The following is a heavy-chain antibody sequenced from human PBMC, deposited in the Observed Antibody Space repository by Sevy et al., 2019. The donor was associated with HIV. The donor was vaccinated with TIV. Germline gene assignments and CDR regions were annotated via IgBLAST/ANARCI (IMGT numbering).Heavy chain of an antibody. CDR2: IYYSGST. Sequence: SETLSLTCTVSGGSISSSSYCWGWIRQPPGKGLEWIGSIYYSGSTYYNPSLKSRVTISVDTSKNQFSLKLSSVTATDTAVYYCARHVEVAGLRLDYWGQGTLVTVSS. D-gene: IGHD6-19*01. CDR1: GGSISSSSYC. V-gene: IGHV4-39*01. J-gene: IGHJ4*02. CDR3: ARHVEVAGLRLDY.